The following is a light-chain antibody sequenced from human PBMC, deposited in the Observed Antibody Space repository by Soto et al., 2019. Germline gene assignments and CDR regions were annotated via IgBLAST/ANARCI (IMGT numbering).Light chain of an antibody. V-gene: IGLV8-61*01. Sequence: QTVVTQEASLSGSPGGTVTLTCGLNSGSVSTSHYPSWYQQTPGQPPRTLILNIESRPSGVHERFSGTIIGRRAPLTITGAQSEDESDYYCMLCVATGVWVFGGGTKLTVL. J-gene: IGLJ3*02. CDR1: SGSVSTSHY. CDR3: MLCVATGVWV. CDR2: NIE.